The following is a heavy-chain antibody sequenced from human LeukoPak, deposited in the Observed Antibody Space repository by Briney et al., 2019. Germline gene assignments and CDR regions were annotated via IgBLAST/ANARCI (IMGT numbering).Heavy chain of an antibody. CDR1: GFTFSNAW. Sequence: PGGSLRLSCAASGFTFSNAWMSWVRQAPGKGLEWVGRIKSKTDGGTTDYAAPVKGRFTISRDDSKNTLYLQMNSLKTEDTAVYYCARDPNWGYGWFDPWGQGTLVTVSS. CDR2: IKSKTDGGTT. D-gene: IGHD7-27*01. V-gene: IGHV3-15*01. J-gene: IGHJ5*02. CDR3: ARDPNWGYGWFDP.